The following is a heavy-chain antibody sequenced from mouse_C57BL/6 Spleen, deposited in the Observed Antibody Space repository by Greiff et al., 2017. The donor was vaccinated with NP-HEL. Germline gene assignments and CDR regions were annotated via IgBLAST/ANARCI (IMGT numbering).Heavy chain of an antibody. CDR3: ARLITTVDAMDY. D-gene: IGHD1-1*01. J-gene: IGHJ4*01. CDR2: ISYDGSN. CDR1: GYSITSGYY. Sequence: EVHLVESGPGLVKPSQSLSLTCSVTGYSITSGYYWNWIRQFPGNKLEWMGYISYDGSNNYNPSLKNRISITRDTSKNQFFLKLNSVTTEDTATYYCARLITTVDAMDYWGQGTSVTVSS. V-gene: IGHV3-6*01.